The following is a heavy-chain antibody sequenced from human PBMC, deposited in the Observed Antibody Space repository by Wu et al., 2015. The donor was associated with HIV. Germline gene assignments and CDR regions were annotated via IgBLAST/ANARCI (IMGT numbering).Heavy chain of an antibody. Sequence: QVQLVQSGAEVKKPGALVKVSCKASASTFTNYDISWVRQAPGQGLEWMGRISPYTGNTNYAQNLQGRVSMTTDTSTSTAYMEVRSLRSDDTAVYYCARSRLESDVIYGVTTNYYYYYMDVWGKGTTVTVSS. D-gene: IGHD3-3*01. CDR3: ARSRLESDVIYGVTTNYYYYYMDV. CDR1: ASTFTNYD. V-gene: IGHV1-18*01. CDR2: ISPYTGNT. J-gene: IGHJ6*03.